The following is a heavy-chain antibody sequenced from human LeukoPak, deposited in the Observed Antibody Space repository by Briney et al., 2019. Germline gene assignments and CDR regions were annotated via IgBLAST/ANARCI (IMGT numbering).Heavy chain of an antibody. CDR2: ITGSGGNT. J-gene: IGHJ4*02. Sequence: GGSLRLSCAASGFTFSNYAMSWVRHALGKGLEWVSAITGSGGNTYYADSVKGRFTISRDNSKNTVFLQMNSLRAEDTAVYYCAKWGDYDVLTGYYVSDYWGQGTLVTVSS. CDR1: GFTFSNYA. CDR3: AKWGDYDVLTGYYVSDY. D-gene: IGHD3-9*01. V-gene: IGHV3-23*01.